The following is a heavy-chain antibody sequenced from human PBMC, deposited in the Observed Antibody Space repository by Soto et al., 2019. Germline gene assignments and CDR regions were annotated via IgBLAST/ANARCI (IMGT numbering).Heavy chain of an antibody. D-gene: IGHD3-22*01. Sequence: QVQLLQSGAEVKEPGASVNLSCKASGYTFSTYGFSWVRQAPRQGLEWMGWISPYNKNTHYAQKFLGRVTVTTNTSASTAYMELRSLRSDDTAVYCCARLLYDSSGHVLGAFDIWGQGTLVTVSS. V-gene: IGHV1-18*04. CDR1: GYTFSTYG. CDR2: ISPYNKNT. J-gene: IGHJ3*02. CDR3: ARLLYDSSGHVLGAFDI.